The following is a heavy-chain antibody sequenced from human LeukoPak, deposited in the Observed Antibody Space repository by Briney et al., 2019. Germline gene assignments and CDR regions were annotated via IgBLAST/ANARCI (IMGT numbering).Heavy chain of an antibody. CDR1: GFTFSSYG. Sequence: GRSLRLSCAASGFTFSSYGMHWVRQAPGTGLEWVAVISYDGSNKYYADSVKGRFTISRDNSKNTLYLQMNSLRAEDTAVYYCAKSGQASGYYRYYFDYWGQGTLVTVSS. CDR2: ISYDGSNK. V-gene: IGHV3-30*18. CDR3: AKSGQASGYYRYYFDY. J-gene: IGHJ4*02. D-gene: IGHD3-22*01.